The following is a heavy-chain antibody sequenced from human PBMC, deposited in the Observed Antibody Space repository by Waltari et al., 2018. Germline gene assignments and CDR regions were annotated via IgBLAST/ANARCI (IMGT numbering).Heavy chain of an antibody. V-gene: IGHV3-7*01. CDR1: GFTFSRCW. J-gene: IGHJ4*02. CDR2: IKQDGSEK. Sequence: EVQLVESGGGLVQPGGSLRFSCAASGFTFSRCWMSWVRQAPGKGLEWGANIKQDGSEKYYVDSVKGRCTISRDNAKNSLFLQMNSLRAEDTAVYDCASRYYFDYWGLGTLVTVSS. CDR3: ASRYYFDY.